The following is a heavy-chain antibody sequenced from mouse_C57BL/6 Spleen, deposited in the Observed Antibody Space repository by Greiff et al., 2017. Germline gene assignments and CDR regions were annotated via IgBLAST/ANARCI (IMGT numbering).Heavy chain of an antibody. V-gene: IGHV1-72*01. CDR3: ARAGVYSKSAGLAY. CDR1: GYTFNSHW. Sequence: VQLQPPGAELVKPGASVKLSCKAFGYTFNSHWMPRVKQRPGRGLEWIGRIDPNSGGTKYNEKFKSKATLTVDKPSSTAYMQLSSLTSEGSAVYYCARAGVYSKSAGLAYWGQGTLVTVSA. CDR2: IDPNSGGT. D-gene: IGHD2-12*01. J-gene: IGHJ3*01.